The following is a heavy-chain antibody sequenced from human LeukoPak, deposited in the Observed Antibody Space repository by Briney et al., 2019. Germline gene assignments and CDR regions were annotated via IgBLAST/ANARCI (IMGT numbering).Heavy chain of an antibody. D-gene: IGHD4-17*01. Sequence: PGGSLRLSCAASGFTFSSYAMSWVRQAPGKGLEWVSAISGSGGSTYYADSVKGRFTISSDNSKNTLYLQMNSLRVEDTAVYYCAKEIYGDSTGARFQHWGQGTLLTVSS. V-gene: IGHV3-23*01. CDR3: AKEIYGDSTGARFQH. CDR2: ISGSGGST. J-gene: IGHJ1*01. CDR1: GFTFSSYA.